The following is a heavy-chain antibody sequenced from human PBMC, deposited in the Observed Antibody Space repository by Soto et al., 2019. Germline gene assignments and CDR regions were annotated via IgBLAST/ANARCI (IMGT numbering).Heavy chain of an antibody. CDR3: ARGRYGDY. Sequence: QVHLVQSGAEVKKPGASVKVSCKGSGYAFTTYGITWVRQAPGQGLEWMGWISAHNGNTNYAQKLQGRVTVTRDTSTCTAYMELRSLRSDDTAVYYWARGRYGDYWGQGALVPISS. CDR2: ISAHNGNT. D-gene: IGHD1-1*01. CDR1: GYAFTTYG. V-gene: IGHV1-18*01. J-gene: IGHJ4*02.